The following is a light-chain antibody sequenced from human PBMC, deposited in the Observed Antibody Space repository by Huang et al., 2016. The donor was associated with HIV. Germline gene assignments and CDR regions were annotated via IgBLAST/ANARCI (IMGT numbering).Light chain of an antibody. CDR1: QSVRDK. J-gene: IGKJ4*01. CDR3: QQYESWPPLT. CDR2: ANS. V-gene: IGKV3-15*01. Sequence: EIVMTQSPDTLSVSPGERATLSCRASQSVRDKLAWYQQKPGQAPRLILHANSTRAAGVPARFSGSGSGTEFTLTISSLQSEDCGVYYCQQYESWPPLTFGGGTKVEIK.